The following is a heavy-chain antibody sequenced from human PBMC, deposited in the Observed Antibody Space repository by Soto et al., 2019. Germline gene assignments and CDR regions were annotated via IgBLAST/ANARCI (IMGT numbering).Heavy chain of an antibody. CDR3: ARDLKSLPKSRGNYDFWSGYYEFVSPFDY. D-gene: IGHD3-3*01. CDR1: GYTFTSYG. Sequence: ASVKVSCKASGYTFTSYGISWVRQAPGQGLEWMGWISAYNGNTNYAQKLQGRVTMTTDTSTSTAYMELRSLRSDDTAVYYCARDLKSLPKSRGNYDFWSGYYEFVSPFDYWGQGTLLTVSS. J-gene: IGHJ4*02. V-gene: IGHV1-18*01. CDR2: ISAYNGNT.